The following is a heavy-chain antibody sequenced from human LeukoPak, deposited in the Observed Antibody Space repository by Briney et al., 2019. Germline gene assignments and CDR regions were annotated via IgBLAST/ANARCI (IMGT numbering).Heavy chain of an antibody. CDR3: ARGEDTAMVSAYGMDV. D-gene: IGHD5-18*01. J-gene: IGHJ6*02. V-gene: IGHV4-31*03. CDR1: GVSISSGGYY. CDR2: IYYSGST. Sequence: SETLSLTCTVSGVSISSGGYYWSWIRQHPGKGLEWIGYIYYSGSTYCNPSLKSRVTISVDTSKNQFSLKLSSVTAADTAVYYCARGEDTAMVSAYGMDVWGQGTTVTVSS.